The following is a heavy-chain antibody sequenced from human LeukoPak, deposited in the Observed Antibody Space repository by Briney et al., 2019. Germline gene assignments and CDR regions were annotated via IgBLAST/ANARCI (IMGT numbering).Heavy chain of an antibody. J-gene: IGHJ4*02. CDR2: TYYRSKWYS. D-gene: IGHD1-1*01. CDR3: AELERGY. V-gene: IGHV6-1*01. CDR1: GDSVSSKSVA. Sequence: SQTLSLTCVISGDSVSSKSVAWNWIRQSPSRGLEWLGRTYYRSKWYSEYAVSVKSRIIINPETSKNQFSLQLNSVTPEDTAVYYCAELERGYWGQGTLVTVSS.